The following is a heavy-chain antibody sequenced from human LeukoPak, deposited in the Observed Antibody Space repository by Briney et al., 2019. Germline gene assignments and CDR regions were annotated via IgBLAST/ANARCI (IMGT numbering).Heavy chain of an antibody. CDR1: GFTFSSYS. Sequence: GSLRLSCAASGFTFSSYSMNWVRQAPGKGLEWVSSISSSSSYIYYADSVQGRFTISRDNAKNSLYLQMNSLRAEDTAVYYCARDGSPYSGSYYGYWGQGTLVTVSS. CDR2: ISSSSSYI. CDR3: ARDGSPYSGSYYGY. V-gene: IGHV3-21*01. D-gene: IGHD1-26*01. J-gene: IGHJ4*02.